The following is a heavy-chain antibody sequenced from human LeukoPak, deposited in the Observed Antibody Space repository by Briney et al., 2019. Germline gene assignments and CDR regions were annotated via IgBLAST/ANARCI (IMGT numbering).Heavy chain of an antibody. CDR1: GGSISSYY. Sequence: SETLSLTCTVSGGSISSYYWSWIRQPPGKGLEWIGYIYYSGSTNYNPSLKSRVTISVDTSKNQFSLKLSSVTAADTAVYYCASITVDTAMVYFDYWGKGTLVTVSS. J-gene: IGHJ4*02. D-gene: IGHD5-18*01. V-gene: IGHV4-59*08. CDR2: IYYSGST. CDR3: ASITVDTAMVYFDY.